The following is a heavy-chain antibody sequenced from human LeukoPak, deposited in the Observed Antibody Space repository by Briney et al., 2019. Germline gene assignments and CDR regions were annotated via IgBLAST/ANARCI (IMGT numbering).Heavy chain of an antibody. D-gene: IGHD1-7*01. Sequence: GGSLRLSCAASGFTFSSYGMSWVRQAPGKGLEWVSAISGSGGSTYYADSVKGRFTISRDNSKNTLYLQMNSLRAEDTAVYYCAKDRGNWNYPTVFDYWGQGTLVTVSS. CDR2: ISGSGGST. CDR3: AKDRGNWNYPTVFDY. CDR1: GFTFSSYG. J-gene: IGHJ4*02. V-gene: IGHV3-23*01.